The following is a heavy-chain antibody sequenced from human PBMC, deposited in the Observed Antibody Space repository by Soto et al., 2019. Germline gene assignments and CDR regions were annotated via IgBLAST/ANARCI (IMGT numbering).Heavy chain of an antibody. Sequence: GGSLRLSCAASRFTFSSYAMHWVRQAPGKGLEWVAVISYDGSNKYYADSVKGRFTISRDNSKNTLYLQMNSLRAEDTAVYYCARDKGLAYCGGDCYADAFDIWGQGTMVTV. D-gene: IGHD2-21*02. CDR1: RFTFSSYA. V-gene: IGHV3-30-3*01. J-gene: IGHJ3*02. CDR2: ISYDGSNK. CDR3: ARDKGLAYCGGDCYADAFDI.